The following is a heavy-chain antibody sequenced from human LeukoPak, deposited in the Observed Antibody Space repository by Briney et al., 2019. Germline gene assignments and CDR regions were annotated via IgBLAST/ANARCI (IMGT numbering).Heavy chain of an antibody. CDR2: INPSGGST. J-gene: IGHJ5*02. V-gene: IGHV1-46*01. D-gene: IGHD3-10*01. Sequence: ASVKVSCKASGYTFTSYYMHWVRQAPGQGLEWMGIINPSGGSTSYAQKFQGRVTMTTDTSTSTAYMELRSLRSDDTAVYYCARLRGSGSLGHWFDPWGQGTLVTVSS. CDR3: ARLRGSGSLGHWFDP. CDR1: GYTFTSYY.